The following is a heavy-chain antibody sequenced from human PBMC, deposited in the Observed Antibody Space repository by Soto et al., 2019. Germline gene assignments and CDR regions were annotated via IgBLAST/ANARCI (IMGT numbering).Heavy chain of an antibody. V-gene: IGHV3-43*01. J-gene: IGHJ4*02. CDR3: AKAAGGGSPVDYFDY. CDR1: GFTFDDYT. CDR2: ISWDGGST. D-gene: IGHD2-15*01. Sequence: TGGSLRLSCAASGFTFDDYTMHWVRQAPGKGLEWVSLISWDGGSTYYADSVKGRFTISRDNSKNSLYLQMNSLRTEDTALYYCAKAAGGGSPVDYFDYWGQGTLVTVSS.